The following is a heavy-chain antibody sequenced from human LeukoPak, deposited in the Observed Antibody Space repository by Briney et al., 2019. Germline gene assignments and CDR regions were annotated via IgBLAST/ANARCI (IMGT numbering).Heavy chain of an antibody. V-gene: IGHV4-39*07. Sequence: SETLSLTCTVSGGSISSGGYYWSWIRQPPGKGLEWIGEINHSGITNYNPSLKSRVTISADTSKNQFSLKLTCVTAADTAVYYCANPARDFADSGAITWWGQGTLVTVSS. CDR1: GGSISSGGYY. J-gene: IGHJ4*02. CDR3: ANPARDFADSGAITW. CDR2: INHSGIT. D-gene: IGHD4-17*01.